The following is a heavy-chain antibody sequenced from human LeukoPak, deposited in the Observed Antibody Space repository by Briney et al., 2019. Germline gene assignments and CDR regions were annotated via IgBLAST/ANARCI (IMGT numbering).Heavy chain of an antibody. J-gene: IGHJ4*02. Sequence: ASVKVSCKTSGYTFTSYGISWVRQAPGQGLEWMGWISGYNGNTNYAQKFQGRVALTTDTSTSTAYMELRSLRSDDTAVYYCATVGKCGNWGQGTLVTVSS. CDR2: ISGYNGNT. CDR1: GYTFTSYG. CDR3: ATVGKCGN. D-gene: IGHD1-26*01. V-gene: IGHV1-18*01.